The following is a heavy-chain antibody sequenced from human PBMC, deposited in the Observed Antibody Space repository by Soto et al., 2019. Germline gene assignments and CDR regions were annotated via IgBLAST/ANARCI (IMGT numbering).Heavy chain of an antibody. V-gene: IGHV4-4*02. Sequence: SETLSLTCAVSGGSISSRNWWNWVRQPPGKGLEWIGKIYHSGGTNYNPSLKSRVTISVDKSKNQFSLKLSSVTAADTAVYYCARFPGSYGSGSYYRRYYWGQGTLVTVSS. CDR3: ARFPGSYGSGSYYRRYY. D-gene: IGHD3-10*01. CDR2: IYHSGGT. CDR1: GGSISSRNW. J-gene: IGHJ4*02.